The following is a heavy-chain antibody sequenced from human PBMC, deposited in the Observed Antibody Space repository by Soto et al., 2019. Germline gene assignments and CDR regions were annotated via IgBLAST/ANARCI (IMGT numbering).Heavy chain of an antibody. J-gene: IGHJ6*02. CDR3: ARGPLLRGYSYGEYYYGMDV. V-gene: IGHV3-48*02. CDR2: ISSSSSTI. D-gene: IGHD5-18*01. CDR1: GFTFSSYS. Sequence: EVQLVESGGGLVQHGGSLRLSCAASGFTFSSYSMNWVRQAPGKGLEWVSYISSSSSTIYYADSVKGRFTISRDNAKNSLYLQMNSLRDEDTAVYYCARGPLLRGYSYGEYYYGMDVWGQGTTVTVSS.